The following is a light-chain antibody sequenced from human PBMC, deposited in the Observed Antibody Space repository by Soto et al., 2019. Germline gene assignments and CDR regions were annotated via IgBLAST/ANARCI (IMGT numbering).Light chain of an antibody. CDR3: QQSYSTPPT. J-gene: IGKJ1*01. CDR1: QRISSY. V-gene: IGKV1-39*01. Sequence: DIQMTQSASSLSASVGERVTITCRASQRISSYLNWYQQKPGRAPKLLIFAASSLQSGVPSRFSGSGSETDFTLTISSLQPEDFATYYCQQSYSTPPTFGQGTKVDIK. CDR2: AAS.